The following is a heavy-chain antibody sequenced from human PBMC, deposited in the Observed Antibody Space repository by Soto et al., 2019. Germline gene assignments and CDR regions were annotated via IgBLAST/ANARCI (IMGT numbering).Heavy chain of an antibody. D-gene: IGHD2-15*01. J-gene: IGHJ5*02. CDR1: GFTFRSSA. CDR3: SKQGAVAAATPWFDP. CDR2: VSGSGDKT. V-gene: IGHV3-23*01. Sequence: EMQLLESGGGLAQPGGSLRLSCAASGFTFRSSAMNWVRQAPGKGLEWVSTVSGSGDKTYYADSVKGRFTISRDNSRDTLYLQMDSLRAEDTAVYYCSKQGAVAAATPWFDPWGQGTLVTVSS.